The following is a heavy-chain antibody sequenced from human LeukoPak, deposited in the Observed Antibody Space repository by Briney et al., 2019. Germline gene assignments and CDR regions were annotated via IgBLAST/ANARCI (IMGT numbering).Heavy chain of an antibody. Sequence: ASVKVSCKASGYTFTSYGISWVRQAPGQGLEWMGWISAYNGNTNYAQKLQGRVTITADESTSTAYMELSSLRSEDTAVYYCARERPTAGVWGSYRYLERLWWAPSDYYYYGMDVWGQGTTVTVSS. CDR2: ISAYNGNT. CDR1: GYTFTSYG. J-gene: IGHJ6*02. D-gene: IGHD3-16*02. CDR3: ARERPTAGVWGSYRYLERLWWAPSDYYYYGMDV. V-gene: IGHV1-18*01.